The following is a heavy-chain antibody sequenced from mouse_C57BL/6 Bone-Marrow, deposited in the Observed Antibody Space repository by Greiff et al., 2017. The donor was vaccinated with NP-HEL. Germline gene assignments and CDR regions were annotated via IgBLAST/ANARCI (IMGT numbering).Heavy chain of an antibody. CDR2: IDPENGDT. CDR1: GFNINDDY. J-gene: IGHJ3*01. Sequence: VQLQQSGAELVRPGASVTLSCTASGFNINDDYMHWVKQRPEQGLEWIGWIDPENGDTDSASKFQGKATITADTSSNTAYLQLSSLTSEDTAVYYCTFYYRAYWGQGTLVTVSA. V-gene: IGHV14-4*01. CDR3: TFYYRAY. D-gene: IGHD2-1*01.